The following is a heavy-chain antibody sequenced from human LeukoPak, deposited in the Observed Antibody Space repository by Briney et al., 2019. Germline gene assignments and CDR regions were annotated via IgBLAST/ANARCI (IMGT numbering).Heavy chain of an antibody. Sequence: ASVKVSCTVSGYTLTELSRHWVRQAPGKGLEWMGGFDPEDGETIYAQKFRGRVTMTEDTSTDTAYMELSSLRSEDTAVYYCAGRAVVRSRSRDYYYYYGMDVWGKGTTVTVSS. V-gene: IGHV1-24*01. CDR2: FDPEDGET. D-gene: IGHD3-10*01. J-gene: IGHJ6*04. CDR1: GYTLTELS. CDR3: AGRAVVRSRSRDYYYYYGMDV.